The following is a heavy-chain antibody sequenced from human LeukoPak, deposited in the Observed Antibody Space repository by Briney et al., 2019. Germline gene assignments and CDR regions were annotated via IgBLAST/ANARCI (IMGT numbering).Heavy chain of an antibody. D-gene: IGHD3-22*01. J-gene: IGHJ3*02. CDR3: ARRPSTMNAFDI. CDR2: LHYTGST. CDR1: GAFISSSGYF. V-gene: IGHV4-39*01. Sequence: PSETLSLTWTVSGAFISSSGYFWGWIRQPPGKGLEWIGSLHYTGSTYYNPSLKSRVTITADTSKNQFSLNVGSVTATDKAVYYCARRPSTMNAFDIWGQGTMVTVS.